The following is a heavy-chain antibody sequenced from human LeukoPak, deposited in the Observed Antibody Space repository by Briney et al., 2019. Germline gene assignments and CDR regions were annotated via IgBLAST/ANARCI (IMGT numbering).Heavy chain of an antibody. Sequence: GGSLRLSCAASGFTFSSYGMNWVRQAPGRGLEWVSGISGSGDNTYYADSVKGRFTISRDNSKNTMYLQMNGLRVEDTAVYYCAKVERRGVRPPFAFDYWGQGTLVTVSS. CDR2: ISGSGDNT. CDR1: GFTFSSYG. D-gene: IGHD2-8*01. J-gene: IGHJ4*02. V-gene: IGHV3-23*01. CDR3: AKVERRGVRPPFAFDY.